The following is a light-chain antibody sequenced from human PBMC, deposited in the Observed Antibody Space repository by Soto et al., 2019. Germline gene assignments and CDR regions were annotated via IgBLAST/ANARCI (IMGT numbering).Light chain of an antibody. J-gene: IGKJ1*01. CDR1: QGISND. V-gene: IGKV1-27*01. CDR3: QKYDGAPWT. Sequence: DIPMTQSPSSLSASVGDRVTITCRASQGISNDLAWYQQKPGEVPKLLIYAASTLQSGVPSRFSGSGSGTDFTLTISSLQPEDVATYYCQKYDGAPWTFGQGTKVEIK. CDR2: AAS.